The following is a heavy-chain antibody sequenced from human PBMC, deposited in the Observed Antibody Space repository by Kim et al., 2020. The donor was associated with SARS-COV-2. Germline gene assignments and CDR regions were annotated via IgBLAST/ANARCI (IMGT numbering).Heavy chain of an antibody. J-gene: IGHJ4*02. V-gene: IGHV1-46*01. D-gene: IGHD3-9*01. CDR2: INPSGGST. CDR1: GYTFTSYY. Sequence: ASVKVSCKASGYTFTSYYMHWVRQAPGQGLEWMGIINPSGGSTSYAQKFQGRVTMTRDTSTSTVYMELSSLRSEDTAVYYCARAVGPLPASNVLRYFDWFDYWGQGTLVTVSS. CDR3: ARAVGPLPASNVLRYFDWFDY.